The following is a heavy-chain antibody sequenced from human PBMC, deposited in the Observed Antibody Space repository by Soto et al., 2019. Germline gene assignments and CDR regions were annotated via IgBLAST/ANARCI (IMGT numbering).Heavy chain of an antibody. CDR1: GYMFSTYD. Sequence: QVQLVQSGAEVKKPGASVKVSCKASGYMFSTYDINWVRQAPGQGLEWMGWLNPNSGNTGYAQKFQGRVTMTRNTSINQAYMELSSLGSDDTAVYYCARDHRYNWNDEGWFDPWGQGTLVTVSS. V-gene: IGHV1-8*01. CDR3: ARDHRYNWNDEGWFDP. J-gene: IGHJ5*02. CDR2: LNPNSGNT. D-gene: IGHD1-20*01.